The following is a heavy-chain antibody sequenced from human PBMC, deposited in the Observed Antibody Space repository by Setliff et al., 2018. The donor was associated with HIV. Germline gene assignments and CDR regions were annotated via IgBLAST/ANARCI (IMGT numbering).Heavy chain of an antibody. CDR3: ARFPGIAVSGTAGFDY. CDR2: VDPEDGET. D-gene: IGHD6-19*01. Sequence: ASVKVSCKASGYSFSAYYIYWVQQAPGKGLEWMGRVDPEDGETIYAGKFQGRVTITADPSTHTANRELSSLRSEDTAVYYCARFPGIAVSGTAGFDYWGQGALVTVSS. CDR1: GYSFSAYY. J-gene: IGHJ4*02. V-gene: IGHV1-69-2*01.